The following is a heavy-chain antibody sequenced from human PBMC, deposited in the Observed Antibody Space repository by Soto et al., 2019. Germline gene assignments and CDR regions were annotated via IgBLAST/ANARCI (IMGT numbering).Heavy chain of an antibody. D-gene: IGHD1-1*01. CDR3: AKGEAGWKSYWYFDL. CDR1: GFTFSSYA. Sequence: GGSLRLSCAASGFTFSSYAMSWVRQAPGKGLEWVSAISGSGGSTYYADSVKGRLTISRDNSKNTLYLQMNSLRAEDTAVYYCAKGEAGWKSYWYFDLWGRGTLVTVSS. V-gene: IGHV3-23*01. J-gene: IGHJ2*01. CDR2: ISGSGGST.